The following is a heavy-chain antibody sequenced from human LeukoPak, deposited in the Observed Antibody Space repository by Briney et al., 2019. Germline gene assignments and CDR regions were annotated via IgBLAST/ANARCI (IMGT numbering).Heavy chain of an antibody. J-gene: IGHJ4*02. V-gene: IGHV3-30*03. Sequence: HAGGSLRLSCAASGFTFSSYSMNWVRQAPGKGLEWVALISHVGSSHYYADSVKGRFTISRDNSWGTLYLQMLSLRVDDTAVYFCARAPSGTPTPQIDHWGQGTLVTVSS. CDR1: GFTFSSYS. CDR2: ISHVGSSH. D-gene: IGHD1-26*01. CDR3: ARAPSGTPTPQIDH.